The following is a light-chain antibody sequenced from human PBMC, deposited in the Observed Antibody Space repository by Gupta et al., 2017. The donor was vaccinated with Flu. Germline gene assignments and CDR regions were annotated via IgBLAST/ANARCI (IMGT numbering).Light chain of an antibody. Sequence: EIVLTQSPGTLSVSPGERAILSCRATQSVSSTYLAWYQQKPGLAPRLLIYGASIRATGIPDRFTGSGSGTDFSLSISRLVPGDSAVYYCQQYGSSPGTFGQGTKVEIK. V-gene: IGKV3-20*01. CDR2: GAS. CDR3: QQYGSSPGT. CDR1: QSVSSTY. J-gene: IGKJ1*01.